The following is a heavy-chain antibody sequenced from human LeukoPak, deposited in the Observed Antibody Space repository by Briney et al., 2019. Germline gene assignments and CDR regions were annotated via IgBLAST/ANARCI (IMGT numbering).Heavy chain of an antibody. V-gene: IGHV3-66*01. CDR2: IYSGGST. Sequence: GGSLRLSCAASGFTVSSNYMSWVRQAPGKGLEWVSVIYSGGSTYYADSVKGRFTISRDNSKNTLYLQMNSLRAEDTAVYYCARDVTSDYYDSSGYYSDYWGQGTLVTVSS. CDR3: ARDVTSDYYDSSGYYSDY. J-gene: IGHJ4*02. CDR1: GFTVSSNY. D-gene: IGHD3-22*01.